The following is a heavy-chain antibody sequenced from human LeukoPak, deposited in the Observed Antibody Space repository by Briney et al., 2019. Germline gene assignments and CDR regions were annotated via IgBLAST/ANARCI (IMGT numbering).Heavy chain of an antibody. J-gene: IGHJ4*02. D-gene: IGHD6-13*01. Sequence: ASVKVSCKASGYTFTGYYMHWVRQAPGQGLEWMGWINPNSGGTNYAQKFQDRVTMTRDTSISTAYMELSRLRSDDTAVYYCTRAGYSSSPTGDYWGQGTLVTVSS. CDR3: TRAGYSSSPTGDY. CDR1: GYTFTGYY. V-gene: IGHV1-2*02. CDR2: INPNSGGT.